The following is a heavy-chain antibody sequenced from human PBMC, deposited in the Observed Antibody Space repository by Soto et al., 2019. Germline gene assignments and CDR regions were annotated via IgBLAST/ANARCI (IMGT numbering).Heavy chain of an antibody. Sequence: SQTLSLTCAISGDSVSSNTASWNWIRQSPSRGLEWLGRTSFRSKWYNDYAVSVKSRIIINPDTSNNPFSLQLNSVTPEDTAVYFCAKGDNLGPKTGYAFDPWGQGIMVTVSS. CDR3: AKGDNLGPKTGYAFDP. CDR1: GDSVSSNTAS. D-gene: IGHD5-12*01. V-gene: IGHV6-1*01. CDR2: TSFRSKWYN. J-gene: IGHJ5*02.